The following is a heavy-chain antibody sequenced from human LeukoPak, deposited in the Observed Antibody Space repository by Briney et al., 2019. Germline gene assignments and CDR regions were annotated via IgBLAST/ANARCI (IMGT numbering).Heavy chain of an antibody. V-gene: IGHV4-4*07. Sequence: PSETLSLTCTVSGGSISSYYWSWIRQPAGKGLEWIGRIYTSGSTNYNPSLKSRVTMSVDTSKNQFSLKLSSVTAADTAVYYCARHRYCSSTSCYYNWFDPWGQGTLVTVSS. J-gene: IGHJ5*02. CDR1: GGSISSYY. CDR2: IYTSGST. D-gene: IGHD2-2*01. CDR3: ARHRYCSSTSCYYNWFDP.